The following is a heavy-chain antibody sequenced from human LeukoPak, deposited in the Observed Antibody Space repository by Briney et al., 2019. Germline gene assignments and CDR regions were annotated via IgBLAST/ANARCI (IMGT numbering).Heavy chain of an antibody. V-gene: IGHV1-18*01. Sequence: ASVKVSCKASGYTFNRYAISWVRQAPGQGLEWMGWISAYNGNTNYAQKLQGRVTMTSDTSTTTAYMELRSLRSDDTAVYYCARHFYGDYLFDYWGQGTLGTVSS. CDR3: ARHFYGDYLFDY. CDR2: ISAYNGNT. CDR1: GYTFNRYA. D-gene: IGHD4-17*01. J-gene: IGHJ4*02.